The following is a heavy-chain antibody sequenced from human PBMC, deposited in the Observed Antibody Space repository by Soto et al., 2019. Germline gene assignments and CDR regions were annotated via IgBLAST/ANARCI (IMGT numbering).Heavy chain of an antibody. D-gene: IGHD4-4*01. CDR2: ISFNGGTI. V-gene: IGHV3-11*01. Sequence: GSLRLSCAASGFTFSDYYMSWIRQAPGKGLEWVSYISFNGGTIYYADSVKGRFTISRDNVKNSLYLQMNSLRVEDTAVYYCARESAMTTVTTAVAFDVWGQGTMVTVSS. J-gene: IGHJ3*01. CDR1: GFTFSDYY. CDR3: ARESAMTTVTTAVAFDV.